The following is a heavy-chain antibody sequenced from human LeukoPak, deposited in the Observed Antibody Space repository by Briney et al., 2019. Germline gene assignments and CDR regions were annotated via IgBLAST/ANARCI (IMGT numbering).Heavy chain of an antibody. CDR2: ISSSGSTI. CDR1: GFAFSSYE. V-gene: IGHV3-48*03. Sequence: TGGSLRLSCAASGFAFSSYEMNWVRQAPRKGLEWVSYISSSGSTIYYADSVKGRFTISRDNSKNTLYLQMNSLRAEDTAVYYCANNFDYWGQGTPVTVSS. CDR3: ANNFDY. J-gene: IGHJ4*02.